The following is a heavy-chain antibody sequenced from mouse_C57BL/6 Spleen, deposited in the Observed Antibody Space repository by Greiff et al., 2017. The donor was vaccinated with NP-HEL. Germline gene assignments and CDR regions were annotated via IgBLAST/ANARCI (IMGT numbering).Heavy chain of an antibody. CDR1: GYAFSSSW. Sequence: QVQLQQSGPELVKPGASVKISCKASGYAFSSSWMNWVKQRPGKGLEWIGRIYPGDGDTNYNGKFKGKATLTADKSSSTAYMQLSSLTSEDSAVYFCAREDGAQAKGDYWGQGTSVTVSS. D-gene: IGHD3-2*02. J-gene: IGHJ4*01. CDR3: AREDGAQAKGDY. CDR2: IYPGDGDT. V-gene: IGHV1-82*01.